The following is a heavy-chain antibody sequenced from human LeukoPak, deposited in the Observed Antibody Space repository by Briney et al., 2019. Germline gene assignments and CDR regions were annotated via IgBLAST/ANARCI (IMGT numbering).Heavy chain of an antibody. V-gene: IGHV3-7*01. CDR3: ASGDIVATITFDY. D-gene: IGHD5-12*01. J-gene: IGHJ4*02. CDR1: GFTFSNYW. Sequence: GGSLRLSCEVSGFTFSNYWMSWVRQAPGKGLEWVANINQDGSEKYYVDSVKGRFTISRDNAKSSLYLQMNSLRAEDTAVYYCASGDIVATITFDYWGQGTLVTVSS. CDR2: INQDGSEK.